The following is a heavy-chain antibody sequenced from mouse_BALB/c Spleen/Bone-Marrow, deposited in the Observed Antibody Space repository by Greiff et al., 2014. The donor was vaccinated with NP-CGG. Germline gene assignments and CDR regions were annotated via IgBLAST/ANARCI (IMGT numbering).Heavy chain of an antibody. Sequence: VQVVESGAALARPGASVKLSCKASGYTFTSYWMQWVKQRPGQGLEWIGAIYPGDGDTRYTQKFKGKATLTADKSSSTAYMQLSSLASEDSAVYYCARGDYDYDDWFAYWGQGTLVTVSA. V-gene: IGHV1-87*01. J-gene: IGHJ3*01. CDR2: IYPGDGDT. CDR1: GYTFTSYW. D-gene: IGHD2-4*01. CDR3: ARGDYDYDDWFAY.